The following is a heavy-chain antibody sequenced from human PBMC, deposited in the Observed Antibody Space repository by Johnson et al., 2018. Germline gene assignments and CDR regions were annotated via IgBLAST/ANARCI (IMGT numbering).Heavy chain of an antibody. CDR2: ISYDGGNK. Sequence: LVQSGGGVVQPGKSLRLSCAASGFTFNNYGMHWVRQAPGKGLEWVAVISYDGGNKYYGDSAKGRFTSSRDNAKKSLFLQMNSLGAQDTAVYYCSRVGGVASTFDICGQGTMVTVSS. CDR1: GFTFNNYG. D-gene: IGHD3-16*01. CDR3: SRVGGVASTFDI. J-gene: IGHJ3*02. V-gene: IGHV3-30*03.